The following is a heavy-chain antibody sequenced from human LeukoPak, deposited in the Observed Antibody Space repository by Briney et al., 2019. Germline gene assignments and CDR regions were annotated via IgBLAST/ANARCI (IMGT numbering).Heavy chain of an antibody. CDR3: ARGLNVDTAMGRLGD. V-gene: IGHV3-7*01. Sequence: GGSLRLSCAASGFTLSSYWMSWVRQAPGKGLEWVANVKQDGSEKYYVDPVKGRFTISRDNAKNSLYLQMNSLRAEDTAVYYCARGLNVDTAMGRLGDWGQGTLVTVSS. CDR2: VKQDGSEK. CDR1: GFTLSSYW. J-gene: IGHJ4*02. D-gene: IGHD5-18*01.